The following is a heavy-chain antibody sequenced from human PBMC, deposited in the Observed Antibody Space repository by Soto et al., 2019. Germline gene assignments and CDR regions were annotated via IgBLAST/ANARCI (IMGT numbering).Heavy chain of an antibody. CDR1: GFTFSTYW. Sequence: VGSLRLSCGASGFTFSTYWMTWVRQAPGKGLEWVANMNQAGSEKNYVGSVKGRFTISRDNAQNSLYLQMDSLRAEDTAVYYCARQHSGSYYFDYWGQGTLVTVSS. D-gene: IGHD1-26*01. CDR3: ARQHSGSYYFDY. J-gene: IGHJ4*02. V-gene: IGHV3-7*05. CDR2: MNQAGSEK.